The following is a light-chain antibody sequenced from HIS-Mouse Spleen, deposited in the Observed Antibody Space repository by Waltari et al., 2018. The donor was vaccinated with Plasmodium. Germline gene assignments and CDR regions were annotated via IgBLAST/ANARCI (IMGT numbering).Light chain of an antibody. CDR1: KLGDKY. CDR3: QAWDSSTVV. V-gene: IGLV3-1*01. Sequence: SYELTQPPSVSVSPGQTASITCSGDKLGDKYACWYQQKPGPSPVLVIYQDSKRPAGIPWRFSGSNSGNTATLTISGTQAMDEADYYCQAWDSSTVVFGGGTKLTVL. J-gene: IGLJ2*01. CDR2: QDS.